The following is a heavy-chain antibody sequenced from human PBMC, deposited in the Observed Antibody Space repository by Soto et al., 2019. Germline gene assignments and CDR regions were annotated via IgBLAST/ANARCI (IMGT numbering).Heavy chain of an antibody. CDR2: IGTAGDT. Sequence: EVQLVESGGGLVQPGGSLRLSCAASGFTFSSYDMHWVRQATGKGLEWVSAIGTAGDTYYPGSVKGRFTISRENAKNSLYLQMNSLRAEDTAAYYCARGGTAASDFDYWGQGTLVTVSS. D-gene: IGHD2-15*01. V-gene: IGHV3-13*01. CDR3: ARGGTAASDFDY. CDR1: GFTFSSYD. J-gene: IGHJ4*02.